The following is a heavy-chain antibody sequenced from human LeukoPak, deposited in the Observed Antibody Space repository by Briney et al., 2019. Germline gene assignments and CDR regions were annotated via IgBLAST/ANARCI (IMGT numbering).Heavy chain of an antibody. Sequence: GGSLRLSCAASGFTFSSYNMHWVRQAPGKGLEWVALIRNDGSNKYYADSVKGRFTISRDNSKNTLNLQMNSLRAEDTAVYYCARDVSSIRSSPEDYWGQGTLVTVSS. CDR1: GFTFSSYN. CDR2: IRNDGSNK. V-gene: IGHV3-30*02. CDR3: ARDVSSIRSSPEDY. D-gene: IGHD2-15*01. J-gene: IGHJ4*02.